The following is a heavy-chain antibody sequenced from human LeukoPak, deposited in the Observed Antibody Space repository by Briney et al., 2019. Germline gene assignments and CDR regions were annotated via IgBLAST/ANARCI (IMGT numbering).Heavy chain of an antibody. CDR3: VRQKKSWFDP. V-gene: IGHV4-39*01. J-gene: IGHJ5*02. Sequence: SETLSLTCTVSGGSISSSSYYWGWIRQPPGKGLEWIGSIYYSGSTYYNPSLKSRVTISVDTSKNQFSLKLSSVTAADTAVYYCVRQKKSWFDPWGQGTLVTVSS. CDR2: IYYSGST. CDR1: GGSISSSSYY.